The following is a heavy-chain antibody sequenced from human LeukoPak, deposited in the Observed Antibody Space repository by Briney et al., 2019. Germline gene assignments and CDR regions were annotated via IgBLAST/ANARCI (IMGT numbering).Heavy chain of an antibody. J-gene: IGHJ6*03. D-gene: IGHD2-2*01. CDR3: ARVRIYCSSTSCNYYYYYYMDV. CDR2: ISAYNGNT. Sequence: ASVKVSCKASGYTFTSYGISWVRQAPGQGLEWMGWISAYNGNTNYAQKLQGRVTMTTDTSTSTAYMELRSLRSDDTAVYYCARVRIYCSSTSCNYYYYYYMDVWGKGTTVTTSS. V-gene: IGHV1-18*01. CDR1: GYTFTSYG.